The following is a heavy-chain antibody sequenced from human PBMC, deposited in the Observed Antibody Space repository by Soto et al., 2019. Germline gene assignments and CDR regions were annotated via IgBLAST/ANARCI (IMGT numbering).Heavy chain of an antibody. J-gene: IGHJ4*02. CDR3: VKDENGRDGYNFYASGFDY. V-gene: IGHV3-64D*08. Sequence: GGSLRLSCSASGFTFSSYAMHWVRQAPGKGLEYVSAISSNGGSTYYADSVKGRFTISRDNSKNTLFLQMSSLRAEDTAVYYCVKDENGRDGYNFYASGFDYWGQGTLVTVSS. CDR2: ISSNGGST. D-gene: IGHD5-12*01. CDR1: GFTFSSYA.